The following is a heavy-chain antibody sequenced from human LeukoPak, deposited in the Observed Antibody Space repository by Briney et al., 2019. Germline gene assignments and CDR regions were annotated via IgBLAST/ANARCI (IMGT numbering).Heavy chain of an antibody. CDR2: ISNSGST. V-gene: IGHV4-59*11. CDR1: GGSISSHY. D-gene: IGHD2-15*01. J-gene: IGHJ6*03. Sequence: SPSETLSLTCTVSGGSISSHYWTWIRQSPVKGLEWIGDISNSGSTSYNPSLKSRVTISIATSKNQFSLKLSSVTAADTAVYYCGRDALVGYFSYYYMDVWGKGTTVTVSS. CDR3: GRDALVGYFSYYYMDV.